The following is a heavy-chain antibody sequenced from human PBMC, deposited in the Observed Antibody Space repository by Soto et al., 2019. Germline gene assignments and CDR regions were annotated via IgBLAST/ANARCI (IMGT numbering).Heavy chain of an antibody. CDR2: IKEDGSER. J-gene: IGHJ4*02. CDR1: GFSFGTYW. D-gene: IGHD3-3*01. V-gene: IGHV3-7*03. CDR3: ARDVGPVTIVAAALSRYFDF. Sequence: EVQLVESGGGLVQPGGSLRLSCAVSGFSFGTYWMSWVRQAPGKGLEWLASIKEDGSERYYLDSVKGRFTISRDNAKDSLSLQMNSLRGEDTAFYYCARDVGPVTIVAAALSRYFDFWGQGTLVTASS.